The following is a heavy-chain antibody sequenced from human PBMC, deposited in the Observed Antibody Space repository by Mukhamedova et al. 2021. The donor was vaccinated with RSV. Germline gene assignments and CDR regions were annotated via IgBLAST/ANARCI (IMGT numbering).Heavy chain of an antibody. CDR3: ARGGGGSNYNPLDY. D-gene: IGHD3-10*01. V-gene: IGHV3-30-3*01. CDR2: GGNKE. Sequence: GGNKEYYADSVKGRFTISRDNSKNTLYLQMNSLRAEDTAVYYCARGGGGSNYNPLDYWGQGTLVTVSS. J-gene: IGHJ4*02.